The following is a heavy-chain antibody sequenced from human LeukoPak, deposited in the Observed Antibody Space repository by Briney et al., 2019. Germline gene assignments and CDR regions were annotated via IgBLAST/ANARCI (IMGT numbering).Heavy chain of an antibody. CDR1: GGSFSGYY. CDR2: INHSGST. V-gene: IGHV4-34*01. J-gene: IGHJ3*02. D-gene: IGHD1-26*01. CDR3: ARGGGSYKNAFDM. Sequence: SETLSLTCAVYGGSFSGYYWCWIRQPPGKGLEWIGEINHSGSTNYNPSLKSRVTISVDTSKNQFSLELSSVTAADTAVYYCARGGGSYKNAFDMWGQGTMVTVSS.